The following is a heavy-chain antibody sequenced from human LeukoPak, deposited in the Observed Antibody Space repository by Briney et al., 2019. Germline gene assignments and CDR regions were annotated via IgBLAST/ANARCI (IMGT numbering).Heavy chain of an antibody. Sequence: ASVKVSCKTSGFTFTNYGISWVRQAPGQGLEWMGWISAYHGNTNYAQNLHDRVTMTTESSTSTAYMELRSLRSDDTAVYYCATTWGSSSWSHFEFWGLGTLVTVSS. D-gene: IGHD6-13*01. V-gene: IGHV1-18*01. J-gene: IGHJ4*02. CDR2: ISAYHGNT. CDR1: GFTFTNYG. CDR3: ATTWGSSSWSHFEF.